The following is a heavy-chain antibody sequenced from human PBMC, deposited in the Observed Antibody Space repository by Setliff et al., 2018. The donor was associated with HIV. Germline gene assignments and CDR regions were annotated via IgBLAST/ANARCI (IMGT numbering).Heavy chain of an antibody. CDR1: GGSIGNYY. J-gene: IGHJ5*01. V-gene: IGHV3-11*05. CDR3: ARGGANPSWFDS. CDR2: ISSSATYT. D-gene: IGHD3-16*01. Sequence: LSLTCTVSGGSIGNYYWSWIRQSAGKGLEWVSFISSSATYTTYADSVKGRFTISRDKAKKSRYRHMNSLRGEDTAVYYCARGGANPSWFDSWGQGTLVTVSS.